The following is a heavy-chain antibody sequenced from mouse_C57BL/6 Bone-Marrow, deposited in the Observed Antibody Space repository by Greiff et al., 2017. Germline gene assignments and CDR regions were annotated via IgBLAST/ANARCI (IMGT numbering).Heavy chain of an antibody. J-gene: IGHJ4*01. D-gene: IGHD1-1*01. CDR1: GFNIKDDY. CDR3: TPSSHAMDY. V-gene: IGHV14-4*01. CDR2: IDPENGDT. Sequence: EVHLVESGAELVRPGASVKLSCTASGFNIKDDYMHWVKQRPEQGLEWIGWIDPENGDTEYASKFQDKATITADTSSNTAYLQLSSLTSDDTAVYYCTPSSHAMDYWGQGTSVTVSS.